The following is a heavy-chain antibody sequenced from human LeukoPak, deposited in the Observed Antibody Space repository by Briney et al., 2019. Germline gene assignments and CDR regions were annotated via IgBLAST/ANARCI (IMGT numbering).Heavy chain of an antibody. J-gene: IGHJ5*02. CDR2: ISGSGGST. D-gene: IGHD3-16*02. CDR3: AKGDYDYVWGSYRFGSWFDP. V-gene: IGHV3-23*01. Sequence: GGSLRLSCAASGFTFSSYSMSWVRQAPGKGLEWVSAISGSGGSTYYADSVKGRFTISRDNSKNTLYLQMNSLRAEDTAVYYCAKGDYDYVWGSYRFGSWFDPWGQGTLVTVSS. CDR1: GFTFSSYS.